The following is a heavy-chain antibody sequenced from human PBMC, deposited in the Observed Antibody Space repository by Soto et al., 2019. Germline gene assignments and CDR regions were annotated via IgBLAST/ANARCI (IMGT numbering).Heavy chain of an antibody. V-gene: IGHV1-69*13. D-gene: IGHD3-3*01. J-gene: IGHJ6*02. CDR3: AFATIFGVVTEGLYYGMDV. Sequence: ASVKVSCKASGGTFSSYAISWVRQAPGQGLEWMGGIIPIFGTANYAQKFQGRVTITADESTSTAYMELSSLRSEDTAVYYCAFATIFGVVTEGLYYGMDVWGQGTTVTVSS. CDR2: IIPIFGTA. CDR1: GGTFSSYA.